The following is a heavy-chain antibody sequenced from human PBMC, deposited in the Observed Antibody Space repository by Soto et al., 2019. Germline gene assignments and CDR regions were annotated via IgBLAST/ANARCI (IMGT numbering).Heavy chain of an antibody. CDR2: ISAYNGNT. CDR3: ARLSHGADAFDI. V-gene: IGHV1-18*01. CDR1: GYAFTSYG. Sequence: GASVKGSFKASGYAFTSYGISWVRQAPGQGLEWMGWISAYNGNTNYAQKLQGRVTMTTDTSTSTAYMELRSLRSDDTAVYYCARLSHGADAFDIWGQGTMVTVSS. J-gene: IGHJ3*02. D-gene: IGHD4-17*01.